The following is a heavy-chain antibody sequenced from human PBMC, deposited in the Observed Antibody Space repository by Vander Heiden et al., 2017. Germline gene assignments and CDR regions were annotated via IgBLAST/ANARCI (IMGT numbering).Heavy chain of an antibody. D-gene: IGHD4-17*01. CDR1: GFTFSSYA. V-gene: IGHV3-30*01. CDR3: ARGDYGDTAFGY. J-gene: IGHJ4*02. CDR2: ILYDGSKK. Sequence: QVQLVESVGGVVQPGRSRRLSCAASGFTFSSYAMNWVRQAPGKGLEWVAVILYDGSKKYYADSVKGRFTISRDNSKNTLCLQMNSLRAEDTAVYYCARGDYGDTAFGYWGQGTLVTVSS.